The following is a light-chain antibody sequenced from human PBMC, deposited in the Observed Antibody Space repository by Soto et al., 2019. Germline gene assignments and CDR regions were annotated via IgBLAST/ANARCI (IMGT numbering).Light chain of an antibody. CDR2: EDT. CDR3: FSYAGSSTYA. Sequence: QSVLTQPASVSGSPGQSITISCTGTSSDVGNYNLVSWYQQHPGKAPKLMIYEDTKRPSGVSNRFSASNSGNTASLTISGLQAEDEADYYSFSYAGSSTYAFGTGTKVTV. J-gene: IGLJ1*01. V-gene: IGLV2-23*01. CDR1: SSDVGNYNL.